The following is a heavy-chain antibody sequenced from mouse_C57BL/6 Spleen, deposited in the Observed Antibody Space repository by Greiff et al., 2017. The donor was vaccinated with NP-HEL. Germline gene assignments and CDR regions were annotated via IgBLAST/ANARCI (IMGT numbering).Heavy chain of an antibody. V-gene: IGHV1-7*01. CDR3: ARKITTVVCYFDY. J-gene: IGHJ2*01. Sequence: VQLQQSGAELAKPGASVKLSCKASGYTFTSYWMHWVKQRPGQGLEWIGYINPSSGYTKYNQKFKDKSTLTADKSSSTAYMQLSSLTYEDSAVYYCARKITTVVCYFDYWGQSTTLTVSS. D-gene: IGHD1-1*01. CDR2: INPSSGYT. CDR1: GYTFTSYW.